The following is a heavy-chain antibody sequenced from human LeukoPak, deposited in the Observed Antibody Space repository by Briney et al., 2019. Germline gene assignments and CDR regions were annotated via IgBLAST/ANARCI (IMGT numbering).Heavy chain of an antibody. CDR2: INPRSGGT. J-gene: IGHJ6*03. Sequence: ASVKVSCKASGYTFTSYYMHWVRQAPGQGLEWMGWINPRSGGTNYAQKFQGRVTMTRDTSISTSYMELTRLTSDDTAVYFCARDPSHFYYTDVWGKGTTVTVSS. V-gene: IGHV1-2*02. D-gene: IGHD6-6*01. CDR1: GYTFTSYY. CDR3: ARDPSHFYYTDV.